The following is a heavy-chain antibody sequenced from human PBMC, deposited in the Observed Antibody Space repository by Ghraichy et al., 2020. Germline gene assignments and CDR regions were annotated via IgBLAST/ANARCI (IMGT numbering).Heavy chain of an antibody. D-gene: IGHD6-19*01. V-gene: IGHV1-2*02. Sequence: ASVKVSCKASGYTFTGYYMHWVRQAPGQGLEWMGWINPNSGGTNYAQKFQGRVTMTRDTSISTAYMELSRLRSDDTAVYYCARDCVAVAGDPLCYWGQGTLVTVSS. J-gene: IGHJ4*02. CDR1: GYTFTGYY. CDR3: ARDCVAVAGDPLCY. CDR2: INPNSGGT.